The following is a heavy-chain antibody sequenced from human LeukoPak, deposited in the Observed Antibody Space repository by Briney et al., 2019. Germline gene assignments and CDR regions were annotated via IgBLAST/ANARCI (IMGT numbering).Heavy chain of an antibody. CDR3: ARDPYGDYSLPSAFDI. D-gene: IGHD4-17*01. J-gene: IGHJ3*02. V-gene: IGHV4-34*01. CDR1: GGSFSGYY. Sequence: SETLSLTCAVYGGSFSGYYWSWIRQPPGKGLEWIGEINHSGSTNYNPSLKSRVTISVDTSKNQFSLKPSSVTAADTAVYYCARDPYGDYSLPSAFDIWGQGTMVTVSS. CDR2: INHSGST.